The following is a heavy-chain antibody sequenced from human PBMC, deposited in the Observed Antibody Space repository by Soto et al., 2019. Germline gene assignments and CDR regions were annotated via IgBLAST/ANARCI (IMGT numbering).Heavy chain of an antibody. D-gene: IGHD6-19*01. CDR2: IYYSGST. Sequence: SETLSLTCTVSGGSISSSSYYWGWIRQPPGKGLEWIGSIYYSGSTYYNPSLKSRVTISVGTSKNQFSLKLSSVTAADTAVYYCARHPALYSSGWYADYWGQGTLVTVSS. CDR3: ARHPALYSSGWYADY. CDR1: GGSISSSSYY. J-gene: IGHJ4*02. V-gene: IGHV4-39*01.